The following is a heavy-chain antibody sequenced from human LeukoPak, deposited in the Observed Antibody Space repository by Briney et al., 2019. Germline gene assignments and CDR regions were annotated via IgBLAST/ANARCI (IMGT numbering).Heavy chain of an antibody. CDR2: ISSTSTHI. CDR1: GFTFSSFS. J-gene: IGHJ4*02. V-gene: IGHV3-21*01. CDR3: ARLSGTFRFDY. Sequence: GGSLRLSCEASGFTFSSFSMNWVRQAPGKGLEWVSYISSTSTHIYYADSMRGRITISRDNAKNSLYLQMNSLRAEDTAVYYCARLSGTFRFDYWGQGTLVTVSS. D-gene: IGHD1-26*01.